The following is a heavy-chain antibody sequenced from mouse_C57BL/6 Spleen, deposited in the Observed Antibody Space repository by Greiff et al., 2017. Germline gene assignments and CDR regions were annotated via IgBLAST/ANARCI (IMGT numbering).Heavy chain of an antibody. CDR1: GYTFTDYY. CDR2: INPYNGGT. CDR3: ARKRDYYGRRDYARDY. J-gene: IGHJ4*01. D-gene: IGHD1-1*01. Sequence: EVQLQQSGPVLVKPGASVKMSCKASGYTFTDYYMNWVKQSHGKSLEWIGVINPYNGGTSYNQKFKGKATLTVDKSSSTAYMELNSLTSEDSAVYYCARKRDYYGRRDYARDYWGQGTSVTVSS. V-gene: IGHV1-19*01.